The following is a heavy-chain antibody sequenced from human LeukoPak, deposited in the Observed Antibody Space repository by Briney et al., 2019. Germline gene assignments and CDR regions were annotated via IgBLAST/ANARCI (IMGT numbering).Heavy chain of an antibody. J-gene: IGHJ4*02. CDR1: GFTFSSYS. CDR2: ISSSSYI. V-gene: IGHV3-21*01. CDR3: ARALVAVPAATFDY. Sequence: PGGSLRLSCAASGFTFSSYSMNWVRQAPGKGLEWVSSISSSSYIYYADSVKGRFTISRDNAKNSLYLQMNSLRAEDTAVYYCARALVAVPAATFDYWGQGTLVTVSS. D-gene: IGHD2-2*01.